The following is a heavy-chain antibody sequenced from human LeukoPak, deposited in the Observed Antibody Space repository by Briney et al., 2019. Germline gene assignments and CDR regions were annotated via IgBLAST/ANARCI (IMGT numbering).Heavy chain of an antibody. CDR3: ARLYCSSTSCYYDY. V-gene: IGHV4-4*07. J-gene: IGHJ4*02. D-gene: IGHD2-2*01. Sequence: SETLSLTCTVSGGSISNYFWTWIRQPAGKGLEWIGRIYTSGSTNYNPSLKSRVTMSVDTSKNQFSLKLSSVTAADTAVYYCARLYCSSTSCYYDYWGQGTLVTVSS. CDR2: IYTSGST. CDR1: GGSISNYF.